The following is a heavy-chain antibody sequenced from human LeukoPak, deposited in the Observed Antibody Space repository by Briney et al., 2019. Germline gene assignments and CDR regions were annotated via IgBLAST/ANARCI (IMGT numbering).Heavy chain of an antibody. CDR1: GGSISSYY. D-gene: IGHD1-26*01. J-gene: IGHJ4*02. CDR3: ARVSVSGTYDY. CDR2: IYSSGST. Sequence: SETLSLTCTVSGGSISSYYWSWIRQPAGKGLEWIGRIYSSGSTNYNPSLKSRVTMSVDTSKNQFSLKLSSVTDADTAVCYCARVSVSGTYDYWGQGTLVTVSS. V-gene: IGHV4-4*07.